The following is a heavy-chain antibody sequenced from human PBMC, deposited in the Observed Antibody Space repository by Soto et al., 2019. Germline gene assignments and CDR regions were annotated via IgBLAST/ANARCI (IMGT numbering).Heavy chain of an antibody. CDR3: ASASYYDILAPPSY. CDR1: GFTFSSYT. V-gene: IGHV3-30-3*01. CDR2: ISYDGGDK. J-gene: IGHJ4*02. Sequence: GGSLRLSCAASGFTFSSYTMHWVRQTPGKGLEWVAHISYDGGDKYYADSVKGRFTISRDNSKNTLYLQMNSLRAEDTAVYYCASASYYDILAPPSYWGQGTLVTVSS. D-gene: IGHD3-9*01.